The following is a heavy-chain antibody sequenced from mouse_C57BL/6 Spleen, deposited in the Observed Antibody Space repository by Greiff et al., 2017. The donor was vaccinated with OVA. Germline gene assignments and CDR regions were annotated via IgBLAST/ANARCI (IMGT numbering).Heavy chain of an antibody. D-gene: IGHD2-4*01. CDR3: ARDGNYDPRGGYFDY. Sequence: QVQLQQPGAELVRPGTSVKLSCKASGYTFTSYWMHWVKQRPGQGLEWIGVIDPSDSYTNYNQKFKGKATLTVDTSSSTAYMQLSSLTSEDSAVYYCARDGNYDPRGGYFDYWGKGTTLTVSS. CDR2: IDPSDSYT. J-gene: IGHJ2*01. CDR1: GYTFTSYW. V-gene: IGHV1-59*01.